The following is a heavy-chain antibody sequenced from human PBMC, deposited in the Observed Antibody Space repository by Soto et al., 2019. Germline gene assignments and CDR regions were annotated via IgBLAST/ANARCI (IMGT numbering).Heavy chain of an antibody. D-gene: IGHD2-2*01. J-gene: IGHJ5*02. Sequence: EVQLVESGGGLVQPGRSLRLSCAASGFTFDDYAMHWVRQAPGKGLEWVSGISWNSGSIGYADSVKGRFTISRDNAKNSLYLQMNRLRGKDTALYYCAKDRGYQRLNWFGPWGQGNLV. CDR1: GFTFDDYA. CDR3: AKDRGYQRLNWFGP. V-gene: IGHV3-9*01. CDR2: ISWNSGSI.